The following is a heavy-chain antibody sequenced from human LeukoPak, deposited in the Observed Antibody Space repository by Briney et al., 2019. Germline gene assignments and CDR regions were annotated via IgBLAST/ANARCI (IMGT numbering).Heavy chain of an antibody. V-gene: IGHV4-34*01. J-gene: IGHJ4*02. CDR3: ARGLWFGDENPPYFDY. CDR2: NNHSGST. Sequence: PSETLSLTCAVYGGSFSGYYWSWIRQPPGKGLEWIGENNHSGSTNSNPSLKSRVTISVDTSKNQFSLKLSSVTAADTAVYYCARGLWFGDENPPYFDYWGQGTLVTVSS. D-gene: IGHD3-10*01. CDR1: GGSFSGYY.